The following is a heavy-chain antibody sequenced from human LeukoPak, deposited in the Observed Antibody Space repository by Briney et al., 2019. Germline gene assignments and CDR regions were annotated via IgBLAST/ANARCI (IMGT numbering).Heavy chain of an antibody. Sequence: PGGSLRLSCAASGFTFSGYAMSWVRQAPGKGLEWVSAISGSGNSTYYADSVKGRFTISRDNSKNTLYLQMNSLRAEDTAVYYCASRITTWHDYWGQGTLVTVSS. CDR2: ISGSGNST. D-gene: IGHD1-14*01. V-gene: IGHV3-23*01. CDR1: GFTFSGYA. J-gene: IGHJ4*02. CDR3: ASRITTWHDY.